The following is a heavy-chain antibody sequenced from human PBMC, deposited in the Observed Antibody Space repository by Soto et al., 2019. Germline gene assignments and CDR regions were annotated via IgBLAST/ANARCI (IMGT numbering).Heavy chain of an antibody. CDR3: ARVPRYTSDIVEVPAVMFEDWFVP. CDR1: GYTFSTYA. V-gene: IGHV1-3*01. Sequence: QVQLVQSGAEVKKPGASVKVSCKASGYTFSTYAVQWVRQAPGQSLEWIGWIHAGNGDTKYSQKFHDRVTITRDTSASTTYMELSRLRSEDTAVYYCARVPRYTSDIVEVPAVMFEDWFVPWGQGTLVTVSS. CDR2: IHAGNGDT. D-gene: IGHD2-2*01. J-gene: IGHJ5*02.